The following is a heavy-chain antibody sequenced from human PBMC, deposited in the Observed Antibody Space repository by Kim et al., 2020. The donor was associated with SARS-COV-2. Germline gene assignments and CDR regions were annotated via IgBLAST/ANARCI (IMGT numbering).Heavy chain of an antibody. CDR1: GFTVSSNY. J-gene: IGHJ3*02. D-gene: IGHD1-26*01. V-gene: IGHV3-53*01. Sequence: GGSLRLSCAASGFTVSSNYMSWVRQAPGKGLEWVSVIYSGGSTYYADAVKGRFTISRDNSKNTLYLQMNSLRAEDTAVYYCGRANHRGAAFDIWGQGKMVTVSS. CDR2: IYSGGST. CDR3: GRANHRGAAFDI.